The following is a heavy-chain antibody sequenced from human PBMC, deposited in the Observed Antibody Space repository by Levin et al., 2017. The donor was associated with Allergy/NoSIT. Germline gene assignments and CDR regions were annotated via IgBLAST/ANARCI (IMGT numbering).Heavy chain of an antibody. CDR2: IYYSGST. Sequence: KPSETLSLTCTVSGGSISSGDYYWSWIRQPPGKGLEWIGYIYYSGSTYYNPSLKSRVTISVDTSKNQFSLKLSSVTAADTAVYYCARDRVVITFGGVIAKDYYYGMDVWGQGTTVTVSS. J-gene: IGHJ6*02. CDR1: GGSISSGDYY. D-gene: IGHD3-16*02. V-gene: IGHV4-30-4*01. CDR3: ARDRVVITFGGVIAKDYYYGMDV.